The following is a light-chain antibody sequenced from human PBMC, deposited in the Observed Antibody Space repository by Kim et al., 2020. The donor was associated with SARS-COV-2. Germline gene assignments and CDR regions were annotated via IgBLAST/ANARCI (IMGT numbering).Light chain of an antibody. CDR3: QQHDSSPLT. CDR1: PGVPSNY. Sequence: CPGESSAPTCRASPGVPSNYLGWYQQKHGQAPRLVIYDVSSRATGIPDRFSGSGSGTDFTLSISRLEPEDFAVYYCQQHDSSPLTFGGGTKVDIK. V-gene: IGKV3-20*01. CDR2: DVS. J-gene: IGKJ4*01.